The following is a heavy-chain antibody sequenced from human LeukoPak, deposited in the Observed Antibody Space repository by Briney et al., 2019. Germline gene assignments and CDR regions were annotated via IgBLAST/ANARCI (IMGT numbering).Heavy chain of an antibody. CDR3: ARTPLYCSSTSCYYSWFDP. Sequence: RASVKVSCKASGYTFTGYYMHWVRQAPGQGLEWMGWINPNSGGTNYAQEFQGRVTMTRDTSISTAYMELSRLRSDDTAVYYCARTPLYCSSTSCYYSWFDPWGQGTLVTVSS. CDR2: INPNSGGT. V-gene: IGHV1-2*02. CDR1: GYTFTGYY. J-gene: IGHJ5*02. D-gene: IGHD2-2*01.